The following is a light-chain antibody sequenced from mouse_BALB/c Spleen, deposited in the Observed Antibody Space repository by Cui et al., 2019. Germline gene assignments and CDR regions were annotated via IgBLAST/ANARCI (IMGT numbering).Light chain of an antibody. V-gene: IGKV12-46*01. Sequence: DIQMTQSPASLSVSVGATEPITCRASENIYSNVAWNQQKQGKSPQLLVYAATNLADGVPSRFSGSGSGTQYPLKINSLQSEDFGSYYCQHFWVTPFTFGSGTKLEIK. CDR2: AAT. J-gene: IGKJ4*01. CDR1: ENIYSN. CDR3: QHFWVTPFT.